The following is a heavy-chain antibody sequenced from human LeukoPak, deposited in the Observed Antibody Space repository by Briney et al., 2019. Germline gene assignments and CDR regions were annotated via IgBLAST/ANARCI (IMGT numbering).Heavy chain of an antibody. J-gene: IGHJ4*02. V-gene: IGHV4-34*01. Sequence: SETLSLTCAVYGGSFIGYYWSWIRQPTGKGLEWIGEINHSGGANYNPSLKSRVTISADTSKSQFSLKLGSVTAADTAVYYCARVPLRFLEPFDYWGQGTLVTVSS. CDR1: GGSFIGYY. CDR2: INHSGGA. CDR3: ARVPLRFLEPFDY. D-gene: IGHD3-3*01.